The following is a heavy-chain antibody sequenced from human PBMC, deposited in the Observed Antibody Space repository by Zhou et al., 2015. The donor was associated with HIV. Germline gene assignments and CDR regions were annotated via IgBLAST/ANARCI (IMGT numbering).Heavy chain of an antibody. J-gene: IGHJ6*02. V-gene: IGHV3-33*01. CDR3: ARDGAPFRSTAYYYYGMDV. CDR1: GFTFISYG. D-gene: IGHD3-16*01. Sequence: QVQLVESGGGVVQPGRSLRLSCAASGFTFISYGMHWVRQAPGKGLDWVAVIWYDGNNKYYADSVKGRFTISRDNSKNTVYLQMNSLRAEDTGIYYCARDGAPFRSTAYYYYGMDVWGRRD. CDR2: IWYDGNNK.